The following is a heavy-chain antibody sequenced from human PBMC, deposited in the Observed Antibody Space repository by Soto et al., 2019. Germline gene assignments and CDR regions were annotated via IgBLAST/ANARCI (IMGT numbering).Heavy chain of an antibody. CDR1: GGSISTCNW. Sequence: PENLSVSNGVSGGSISTCNWWGCGRQPEGKRLEWIGEIYHSGSTNYNPSLKSRVTISVDKSKNQFSLKLSSVTAADTAVYYCARVPLFVLVPAARIDATDYYYYGMTVWGQGTTV. V-gene: IGHV4-4*03. D-gene: IGHD2-2*01. CDR2: IYHSGST. CDR3: ARVPLFVLVPAARIDATDYYYYGMTV. J-gene: IGHJ6*02.